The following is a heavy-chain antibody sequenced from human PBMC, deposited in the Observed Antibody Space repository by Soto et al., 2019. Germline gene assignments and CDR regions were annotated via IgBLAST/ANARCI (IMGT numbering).Heavy chain of an antibody. Sequence: SETLSLTCTVSGCSISSYYWSWIRQPPGKGLEWVGYIYYSGSTNYNPSLKSRVTISVDTSKNQFSLKLTSVTATDTAVYYCARHSIYGEFDYWGQGTQVTVSS. CDR2: IYYSGST. D-gene: IGHD2-21*01. CDR3: ARHSIYGEFDY. CDR1: GCSISSYY. J-gene: IGHJ4*02. V-gene: IGHV4-59*08.